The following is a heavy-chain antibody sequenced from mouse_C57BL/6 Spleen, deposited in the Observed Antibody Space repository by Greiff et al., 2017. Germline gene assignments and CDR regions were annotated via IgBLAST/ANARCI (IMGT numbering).Heavy chain of an antibody. CDR2: IYPGDGDT. J-gene: IGHJ1*03. D-gene: IGHD1-1*01. V-gene: IGHV1-82*01. CDR1: GYAFSSSW. CDR3: SRTPSSYYWYFDV. Sequence: VKLQQSGPELVKPGASVKISCKASGYAFSSSWMNWVKQRPGKGLEWIGRIYPGDGDTNYNGKFKGKATLTADKSSSTAYMQLSSLTSEDSAVYFCSRTPSSYYWYFDVWGTGTTVTVSS.